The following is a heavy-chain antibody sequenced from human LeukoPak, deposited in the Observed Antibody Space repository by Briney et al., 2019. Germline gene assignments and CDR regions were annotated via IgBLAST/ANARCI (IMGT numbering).Heavy chain of an antibody. CDR1: GYTFTSYG. J-gene: IGHJ4*02. D-gene: IGHD3-16*02. Sequence: ASVKVSCKASGYTFTSYGISWVRQAPGQGLEWMGWISAHNGNTNYAQKLQGRVTMTTDTSTSTAYMELRSLRSDDTAVYYCARDDSRYVWGSYRGGFDYWGQGTLVTVSS. CDR3: ARDDSRYVWGSYRGGFDY. V-gene: IGHV1-18*01. CDR2: ISAHNGNT.